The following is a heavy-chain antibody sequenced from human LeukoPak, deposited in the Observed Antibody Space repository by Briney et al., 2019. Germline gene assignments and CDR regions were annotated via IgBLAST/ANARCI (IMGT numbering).Heavy chain of an antibody. CDR1: GGTFSSYA. D-gene: IGHD2-2*02. CDR3: ARELPYCSSTSCYKGGAFDI. Sequence: SVKVSCKASGGTFSSYAISWVRQAPGQGLEWMGGIIPIFGTANYAQKFQGRVTITADESTSKAYMELSSLRSEDTAVYYCARELPYCSSTSCYKGGAFDIWGQGTMVTVSS. J-gene: IGHJ3*02. V-gene: IGHV1-69*13. CDR2: IIPIFGTA.